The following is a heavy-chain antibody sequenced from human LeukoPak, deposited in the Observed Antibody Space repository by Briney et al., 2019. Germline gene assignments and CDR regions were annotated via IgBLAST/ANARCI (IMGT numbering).Heavy chain of an antibody. CDR2: ISYDGSNK. V-gene: IGHV3-30*18. J-gene: IGHJ4*02. CDR1: GFTVSTNY. Sequence: GGSLRLSCAASGFTVSTNYMSWVRQAPGKGLEWVAVISYDGSNKYYADSVKGRFTISRDNSKNTLYLHMNSLRGEDTAVYYCAKDGQLWPQSYYFDYWGQGTLVTVSS. CDR3: AKDGQLWPQSYYFDY. D-gene: IGHD3-16*01.